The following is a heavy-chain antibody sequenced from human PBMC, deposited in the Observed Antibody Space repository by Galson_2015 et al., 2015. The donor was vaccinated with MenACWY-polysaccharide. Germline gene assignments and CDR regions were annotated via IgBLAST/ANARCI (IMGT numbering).Heavy chain of an antibody. CDR2: ISYRGRT. J-gene: IGHJ4*02. D-gene: IGHD4-11*01. CDR1: GGSLNSYN. CDR3: AIVRAPRLHIALSNYYFEY. Sequence: ATMSPTCTVSGGSLNSYNWCWLRPPPGRGLEWIGNISYRGRTNYKHSAGSRVTISIDPSKNKFSLKLITMTAADTAVYYCAIVRAPRLHIALSNYYFEYWGPGSLVSVSS. V-gene: IGHV4-59*12.